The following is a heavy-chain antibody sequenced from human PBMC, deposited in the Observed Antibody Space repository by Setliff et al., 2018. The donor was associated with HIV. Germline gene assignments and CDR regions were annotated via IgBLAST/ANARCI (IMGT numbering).Heavy chain of an antibody. CDR3: TTLVGANPYHDAFDI. CDR1: GFTFGNVW. D-gene: IGHD1-26*01. J-gene: IGHJ3*02. V-gene: IGHV3-15*07. CDR2: IKSSRDGGTT. Sequence: PGGSLRLSCAASGFTFGNVWMNWVRHAPGKGLEWVGRIKSSRDGGTTDYAAPVKGRFTITRDDSINTLYLQMNSLETEDTAVYYCTTLVGANPYHDAFDIWGQGTMVTVSS.